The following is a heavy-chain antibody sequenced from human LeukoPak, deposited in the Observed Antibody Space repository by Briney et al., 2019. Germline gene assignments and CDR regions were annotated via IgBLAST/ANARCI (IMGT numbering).Heavy chain of an antibody. D-gene: IGHD2-2*01. CDR2: ISWNSGSI. J-gene: IGHJ4*02. CDR1: GFTFDDYA. Sequence: GGLVQPGRSLRLSCAASGFTFDDYAMHWVRQAPGKGLEWVSGISWNSGSIGYADSVKGRFTISRDNAKNSLYLQMNSLRVEDTAVYYCARDSPVPAATQGYFDYWGQGTLVTVSS. V-gene: IGHV3-9*01. CDR3: ARDSPVPAATQGYFDY.